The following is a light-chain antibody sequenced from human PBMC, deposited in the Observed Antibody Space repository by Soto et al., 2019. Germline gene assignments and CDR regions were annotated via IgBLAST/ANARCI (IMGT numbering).Light chain of an antibody. J-gene: IGKJ1*01. CDR3: QHYSTWLWT. CDR2: GAS. V-gene: IGKV3-15*01. CDR1: QSVSSK. Sequence: EIVMTQSPATLSVSPGERATLSCRASQSVSSKLAWYQQKPGQGPRLLIYGASTRATGIPDRFSASGSGTDFTLTISSLQSEDFAVYYCQHYSTWLWTFGKGTKVEIK.